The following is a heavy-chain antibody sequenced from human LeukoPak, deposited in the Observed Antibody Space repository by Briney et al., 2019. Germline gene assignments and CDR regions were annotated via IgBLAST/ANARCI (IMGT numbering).Heavy chain of an antibody. CDR2: IYYSGST. CDR1: GGSISSSSYY. D-gene: IGHD6-19*01. Sequence: SETLSLTCTASGGSISSSSYYWGWIRQPPGKGLEWIGSIYYSGSTYYNPSLKSRVTISVDTPKNQFSLKLSSVTAADTAVYYCARHKRPARYSSGWYMDYWGQGTLVTVSS. CDR3: ARHKRPARYSSGWYMDY. V-gene: IGHV4-39*01. J-gene: IGHJ4*02.